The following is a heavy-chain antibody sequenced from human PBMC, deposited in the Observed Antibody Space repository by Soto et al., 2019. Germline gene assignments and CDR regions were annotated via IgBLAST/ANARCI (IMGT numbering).Heavy chain of an antibody. V-gene: IGHV1-69*06. CDR1: GGTFSSYA. CDR2: IIPIFGTA. Sequence: SVKVSCKASGGTFSSYAISWVRQAPGQGLEWMGGIIPIFGTANYAQKFQGRVTITADKSTSTAYMELSSLRSEDTAVYYCAREPIAAAGTEDYYYGMGVWGQGTTVTVSS. CDR3: AREPIAAAGTEDYYYGMGV. J-gene: IGHJ6*02. D-gene: IGHD6-13*01.